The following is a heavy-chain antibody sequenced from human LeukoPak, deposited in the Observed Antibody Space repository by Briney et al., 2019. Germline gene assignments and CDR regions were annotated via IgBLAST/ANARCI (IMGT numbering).Heavy chain of an antibody. J-gene: IGHJ6*02. D-gene: IGHD6-19*01. Sequence: GGSLRLSCAASGFTFSSCAMTWVRQVPGKGLEWVSTISGSGGSTYYADSVKGRFTISRDNSKNTLYLQMNSLRAEDTAVYYCAKDLMGQWLSLYYYGMDVWGQGTTVTVSS. CDR1: GFTFSSCA. V-gene: IGHV3-23*01. CDR2: ISGSGGST. CDR3: AKDLMGQWLSLYYYGMDV.